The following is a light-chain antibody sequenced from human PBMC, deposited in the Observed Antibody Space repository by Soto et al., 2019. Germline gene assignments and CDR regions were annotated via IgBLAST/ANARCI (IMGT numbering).Light chain of an antibody. J-gene: IGKJ2*01. CDR2: ASS. V-gene: IGKV1-27*01. CDR3: QKYNSAPRT. CDR1: QGISNY. Sequence: DIQMTQSPSYLSASVGDRVTITCRASQGISNYLAWFQQKPGKVPELLIYASSTLRSGVPSRFSGSGSGKNFTLTISSLQPEDVATYYCQKYNSAPRTFGQGTKLEIK.